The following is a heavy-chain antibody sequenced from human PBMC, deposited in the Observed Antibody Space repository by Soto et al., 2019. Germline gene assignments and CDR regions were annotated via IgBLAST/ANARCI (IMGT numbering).Heavy chain of an antibody. D-gene: IGHD1-7*01. CDR3: AKPPERRIETATTSLYYYYGLGV. V-gene: IGHV3-23*01. CDR2: LSGSGDTT. J-gene: IGHJ6*02. Sequence: EAQLLESGGGLVQPGGSLRLSCAASGFTFSSDAMTCVRQAPGKGLEWVSALSGSGDTTYYADSVKGRFTISRDNSKSTLYLQMNSLRGEDTAVYYCAKPPERRIETATTSLYYYYGLGVWGQGTTVTVSS. CDR1: GFTFSSDA.